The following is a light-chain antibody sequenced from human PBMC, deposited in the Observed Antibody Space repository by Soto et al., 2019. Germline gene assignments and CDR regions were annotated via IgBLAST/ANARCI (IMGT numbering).Light chain of an antibody. CDR1: SSDVGGYNY. J-gene: IGLJ2*01. CDR3: SSYSNSGTFVV. V-gene: IGLV2-14*01. CDR2: DVS. Sequence: QSALTQPASVSGSPGQSLTISCSGTSSDVGGYNYVSWYQQLPGKAPKLMIYDVSNRPSGVSNRFSGSKSSNTASLTISGIPAEDEAVYVCSSYSNSGTFVVFGGGTKVTVL.